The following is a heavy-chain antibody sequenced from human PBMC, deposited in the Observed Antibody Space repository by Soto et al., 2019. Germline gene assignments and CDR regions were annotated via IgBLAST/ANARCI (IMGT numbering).Heavy chain of an antibody. CDR2: ISYDGSNK. CDR3: AKDYGYCSGGSCYSSGWFDP. V-gene: IGHV3-30*18. D-gene: IGHD2-15*01. J-gene: IGHJ5*02. CDR1: GFTFSSYG. Sequence: PGGSLRLSCAASGFTFSSYGMHWVRQAPGKGLEWVAVISYDGSNKYYADSVKGRFTISRDNSKNTLHLQMNSLRAEDTAVYYCAKDYGYCSGGSCYSSGWFDPWGQGT.